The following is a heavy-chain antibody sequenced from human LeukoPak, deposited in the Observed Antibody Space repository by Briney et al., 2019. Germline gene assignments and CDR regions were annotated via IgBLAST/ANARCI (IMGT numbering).Heavy chain of an antibody. CDR2: ISMTSTYI. V-gene: IGHV3-21*01. J-gene: IGHJ3*02. CDR1: GITFSAYD. CDR3: ARKLWSGRSAASDI. Sequence: GGSLRLSCASSGITFSAYDMNWVRQAPGKGLEWVSSISMTSTYIYYADSVKGRFTISRGNAKNSLYLQMNSLRAEDTAVYYCARKLWSGRSAASDIWGQGTLVTVSS. D-gene: IGHD3-3*01.